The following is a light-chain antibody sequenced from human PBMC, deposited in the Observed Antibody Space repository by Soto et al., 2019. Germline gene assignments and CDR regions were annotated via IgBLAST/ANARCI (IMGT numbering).Light chain of an antibody. J-gene: IGKJ5*01. CDR3: QQYGSSLIP. CDR2: GSS. Sequence: VVLTQSPDTLFLSPGERATVSCRASQSINARYLAWYQQKPGQAPRLLIYGSSSRATGIPDRFSGSGSGTDFTLTISRLEPEDFAVYYCQQYGSSLIPFGQGTRLEIK. CDR1: QSINARY. V-gene: IGKV3-20*01.